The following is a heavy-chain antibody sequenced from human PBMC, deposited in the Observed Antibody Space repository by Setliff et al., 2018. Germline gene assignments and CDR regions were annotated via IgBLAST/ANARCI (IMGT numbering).Heavy chain of an antibody. V-gene: IGHV1-2*02. CDR3: ARDLSGSGTLDL. J-gene: IGHJ5*02. CDR1: GYTFTGDY. D-gene: IGHD3-10*01. Sequence: ASVKVSCKASGYTFTGDYVHWVRQAPGQGLEWMGWINPNSGGTNYAQKFQGRVTMTGDTISTAYMELSRLRSDDTAVYYCARDLSGSGTLDLWGQGTLVTVSS. CDR2: INPNSGGT.